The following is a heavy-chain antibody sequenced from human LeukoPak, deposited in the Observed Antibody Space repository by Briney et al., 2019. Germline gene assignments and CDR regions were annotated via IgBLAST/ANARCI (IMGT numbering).Heavy chain of an antibody. CDR3: ARGLPPVMKYYFDY. CDR2: MWYDGSNK. V-gene: IGHV3-33*01. J-gene: IGHJ4*02. Sequence: PGGSLGLSCAASGFTFNSYGMHWVRQAPGKGLEWVAVMWYDGSNKYYADSVKGRFTISRDDSKNTLYLQMNSLRAEDTAMYYCARGLPPVMKYYFDYWGQGTLVTVSS. CDR1: GFTFNSYG. D-gene: IGHD4-11*01.